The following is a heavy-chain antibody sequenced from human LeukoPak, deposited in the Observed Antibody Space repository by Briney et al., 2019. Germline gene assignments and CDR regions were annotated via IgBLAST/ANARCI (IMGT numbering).Heavy chain of an antibody. CDR1: GFTVSSNY. V-gene: IGHV3-7*01. Sequence: GGSLRRSCAASGFTVSSNYMSWVRQAPGKGLEWVATIKQGGSENYYVDSVKGRFAISRDDANNSLYLQMNGLRVEDTALYYCVRGPHYGAYTDYFDYWGQGTLVTVSS. J-gene: IGHJ4*02. CDR3: VRGPHYGAYTDYFDY. CDR2: IKQGGSEN. D-gene: IGHD4-17*01.